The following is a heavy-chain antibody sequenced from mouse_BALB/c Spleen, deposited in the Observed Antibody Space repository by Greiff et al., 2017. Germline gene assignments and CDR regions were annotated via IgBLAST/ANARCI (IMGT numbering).Heavy chain of an antibody. V-gene: IGHV5-6-3*01. D-gene: IGHD1-2*01. CDR3: ATYYGYEY. Sequence: EVKLVESGGGLVQPGGSLKLSCAASGFTFSSYGMSWVRQTPDKRLELVATINSNGGSTYYPDSVKGRFTISRDNAKNTLYLQMSSLKSEDTAMYYCATYYGYEYWGQGTLVTVSA. J-gene: IGHJ3*01. CDR1: GFTFSSYG. CDR2: INSNGGST.